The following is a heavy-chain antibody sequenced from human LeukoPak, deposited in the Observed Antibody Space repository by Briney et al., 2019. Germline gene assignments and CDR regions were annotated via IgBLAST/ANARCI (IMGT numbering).Heavy chain of an antibody. CDR3: ARDFDSTGYCSSTSCFRIDY. V-gene: IGHV1-18*01. CDR1: GYTFTSYG. J-gene: IGHJ4*02. Sequence: ASVKVSCKASGYTFTSYGIRWVRPAPGQGLAWMGWISTYNGNTNYAQMLQGRVTITTDTSTSTAYMELRSLRSDDTAVYYCARDFDSTGYCSSTSCFRIDYWGQGTLVTVSS. CDR2: ISTYNGNT. D-gene: IGHD2-2*01.